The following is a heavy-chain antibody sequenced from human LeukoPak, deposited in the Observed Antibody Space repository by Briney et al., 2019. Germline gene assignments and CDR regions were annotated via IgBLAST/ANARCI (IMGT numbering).Heavy chain of an antibody. CDR1: GGTFGSYV. D-gene: IGHD5-18*01. J-gene: IGHJ2*01. Sequence: GASVKVSCKASGGTFGSYVISWVRQATGQGLEWMGGIIPIFGTAHYAQKFQGRLTITADESTSTVYMEMSSLRSEDTAMYYRAKEGDTALVTGYFDLWGRGTLVTVSS. CDR2: IIPIFGTA. V-gene: IGHV1-69*13. CDR3: AKEGDTALVTGYFDL.